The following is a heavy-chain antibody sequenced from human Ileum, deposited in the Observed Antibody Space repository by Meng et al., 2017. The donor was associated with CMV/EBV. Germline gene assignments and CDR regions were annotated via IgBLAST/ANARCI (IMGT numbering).Heavy chain of an antibody. D-gene: IGHD1-26*01. CDR2: INDAGST. Sequence: GSLRLSCAVYGAPSSGHYWSWIRQPPGKGLEWIGEINDAGSTNYNTSLRSRVTIAVDTSMNQLSLKLTYVTAADTAVYYCARGGVVAATPVWNHWGRGTLVTVSS. CDR1: GAPSSGHY. V-gene: IGHV4-34*01. J-gene: IGHJ5*02. CDR3: ARGGVVAATPVWNH.